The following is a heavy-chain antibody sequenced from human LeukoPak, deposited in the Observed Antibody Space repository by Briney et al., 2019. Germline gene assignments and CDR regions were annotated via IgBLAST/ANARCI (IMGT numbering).Heavy chain of an antibody. CDR3: AREVHLRNYYYMDV. D-gene: IGHD3-16*01. J-gene: IGHJ6*03. CDR2: IRYDGSNK. CDR1: GFTFSSYG. Sequence: GGSLRLSCAASGFTFSSYGMHWVRQAPGKGLEWVAFIRYDGSNKYYADSVKGRFTISRDNSKNTLYLQMNSLRAEDTAVYYCAREVHLRNYYYMDVWGKGTTVTVSS. V-gene: IGHV3-30*02.